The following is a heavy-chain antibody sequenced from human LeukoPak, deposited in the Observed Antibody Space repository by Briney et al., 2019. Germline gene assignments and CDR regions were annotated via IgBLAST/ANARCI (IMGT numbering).Heavy chain of an antibody. V-gene: IGHV4-4*07. Sequence: SETLSLTCTVSGGSISSYYWSWIRQPAGKGLEWIGRIYTSGSTNYNPSLKSRVTMSVDTSKNQFSRKLSSVTAADTAVYYCARDQGYDSSGYYGGYYFDYWGQGTRVTVSS. D-gene: IGHD3-22*01. CDR2: IYTSGST. J-gene: IGHJ4*02. CDR3: ARDQGYDSSGYYGGYYFDY. CDR1: GGSISSYY.